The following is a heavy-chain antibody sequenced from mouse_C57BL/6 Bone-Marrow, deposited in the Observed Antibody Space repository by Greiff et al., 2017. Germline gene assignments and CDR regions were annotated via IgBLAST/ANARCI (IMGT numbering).Heavy chain of an antibody. CDR3: ARLSYYDYDGYFDY. CDR1: GYTFTDYN. D-gene: IGHD2-4*01. J-gene: IGHJ2*01. CDR2: INPNNGGT. Sequence: EVQLQQSGPELVKPGASVKMSCKASGYTFTDYNMHWVKQSHGKGLEWIGYINPNNGGTSYNQKFKGKATLTVNKSSSTAYMELRSLTSEDSAVYYCARLSYYDYDGYFDYWGQGTTLTVSS. V-gene: IGHV1-22*01.